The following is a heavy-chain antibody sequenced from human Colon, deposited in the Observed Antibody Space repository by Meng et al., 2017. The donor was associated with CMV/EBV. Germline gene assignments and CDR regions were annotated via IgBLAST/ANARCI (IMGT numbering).Heavy chain of an antibody. CDR1: GYSFSDY. CDR3: ARDRTSGWQPDF. J-gene: IGHJ4*02. Sequence: ASVKVSCKTSGYSFSDYIHWVRQAPGQGLEWMAIINLSTDFTVYAEKFRDRFTVTRDTSTATVYMELSKLQSNDTAVYFCARDRTSGWQPDFWGQGTLVTVSS. CDR2: INLSTDFT. D-gene: IGHD3-3*01. V-gene: IGHV1-46*01.